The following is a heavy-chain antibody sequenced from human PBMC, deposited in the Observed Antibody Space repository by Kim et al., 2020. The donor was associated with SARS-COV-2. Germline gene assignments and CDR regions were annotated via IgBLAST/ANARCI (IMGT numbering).Heavy chain of an antibody. CDR3: ARVGDRSGWYRVYYFDY. CDR1: GGTFSSYA. D-gene: IGHD6-19*01. CDR2: IIPIFGTA. J-gene: IGHJ4*02. Sequence: SVKVSCKASGGTFSSYAISWVRQAPGQGLEWMGGIIPIFGTANYAQKFQGRVTITADESTSTAYMELSSLRSEDTAVYYCARVGDRSGWYRVYYFDYWGQGTLVTVSS. V-gene: IGHV1-69*13.